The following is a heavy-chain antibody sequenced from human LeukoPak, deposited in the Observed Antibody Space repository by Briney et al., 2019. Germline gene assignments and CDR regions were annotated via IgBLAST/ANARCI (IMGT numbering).Heavy chain of an antibody. V-gene: IGHV3-23*01. CDR3: AKGSGYSSGWYWFDP. CDR2: ISGSGGST. D-gene: IGHD6-19*01. Sequence: PGGSLRLSCAASGFTFSSYAMSWVRQAPGKGLEWVSAISGSGGSTYYADSVKGRFTISRDNSKNTLYLQMNSLRAEDTAVYYCAKGSGYSSGWYWFDPWGQGTLVTVSS. CDR1: GFTFSSYA. J-gene: IGHJ5*02.